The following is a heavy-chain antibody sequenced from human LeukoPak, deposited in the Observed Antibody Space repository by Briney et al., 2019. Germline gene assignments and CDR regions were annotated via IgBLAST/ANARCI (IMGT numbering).Heavy chain of an antibody. CDR1: GYTFTSYD. J-gene: IGHJ6*03. CDR2: MNPNSGNT. V-gene: IGHV1-8*01. D-gene: IGHD3-10*01. CDR3: ARLMVRGANGYYYYMDV. Sequence: VASVKVSCKASGYTFTSYDINWVRQATGQGLEWMGWMNPNSGNTGYAQKFQGRVTMTRNTSISTAYMELSSLRSEDTAVYYCARLMVRGANGYYYYMDVWGKGTTVTISS.